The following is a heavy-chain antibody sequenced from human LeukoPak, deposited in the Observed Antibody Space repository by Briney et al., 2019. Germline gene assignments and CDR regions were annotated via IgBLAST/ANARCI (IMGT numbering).Heavy chain of an antibody. CDR1: GFTFSSYA. D-gene: IGHD3-22*01. V-gene: IGHV3-23*01. J-gene: IGHJ3*02. CDR2: ISGNGVSA. Sequence: GGSLRLSCAASGFTFSSYAMTWVPQAPGKGLEWVSAISGNGVSAYYADSVKGRFTISRDNSKNTLYLQMNSLRAEDTAVYYCARDTYYYDSSGYYFETYAFDMWGQGTMVTVSS. CDR3: ARDTYYYDSSGYYFETYAFDM.